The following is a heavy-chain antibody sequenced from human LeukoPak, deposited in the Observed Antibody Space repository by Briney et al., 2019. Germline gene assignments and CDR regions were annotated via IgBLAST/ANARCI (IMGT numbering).Heavy chain of an antibody. CDR1: GFTFSSYV. V-gene: IGHV3-30*18. CDR2: ISYDGSNK. Sequence: GGSLRLSCAASGFTFSSYVMHWVRQAPGKGLEWVAVISYDGSNKYYADSVKGRFTISRDNSKNTLYLQMNSLRAEDTAVYYCAKDRGYSNYYFDYWGQGTLVTVSS. J-gene: IGHJ4*02. CDR3: AKDRGYSNYYFDY. D-gene: IGHD4-11*01.